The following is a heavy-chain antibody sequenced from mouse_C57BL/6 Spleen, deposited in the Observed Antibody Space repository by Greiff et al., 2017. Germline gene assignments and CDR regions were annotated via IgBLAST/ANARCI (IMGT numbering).Heavy chain of an antibody. CDR2: IDPENGDT. Sequence: EVQLQQSGAELVRPGASVTWSCTASGFNIKDDYMHWVKQRPEQGLEWIGWIDPENGDTEYASKFQGKATITADTSSNTAYLQLSSLTSEDTAVYYCTSPITTGYFDVWGTGTTVTVSS. CDR3: TSPITTGYFDV. CDR1: GFNIKDDY. V-gene: IGHV14-4*01. J-gene: IGHJ1*03. D-gene: IGHD1-1*01.